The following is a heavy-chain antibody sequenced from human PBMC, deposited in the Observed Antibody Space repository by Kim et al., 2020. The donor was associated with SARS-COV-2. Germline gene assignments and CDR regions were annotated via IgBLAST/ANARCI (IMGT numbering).Heavy chain of an antibody. CDR2: INPSGGST. Sequence: ASVKVSCKASGYTFTSYYMHWVRQAPGQGLEWMGIINPSGGSTSYAQKFQGRVTMTRDMSTSTVYMELSSLRSEDTAVYYCARAVLEADWYFDLWGRGTLHCLL. J-gene: IGHJ2*01. CDR3: ARAVLEADWYFDL. D-gene: IGHD3-3*01. CDR1: GYTFTSYY. V-gene: IGHV1-46*01.